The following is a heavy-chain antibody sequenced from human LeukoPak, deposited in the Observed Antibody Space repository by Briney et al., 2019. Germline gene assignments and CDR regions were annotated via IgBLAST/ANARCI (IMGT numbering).Heavy chain of an antibody. Sequence: ASVKVSCKTSGFTFTGYYIHWVRQAPGQGLEWMGWINLNSGGTSYAQTFQGRVTMTRDTSITTAYMELSRLGSDDTAVYYCARDQATVTTPYFDYRGQGTLVTVPS. CDR1: GFTFTGYY. J-gene: IGHJ4*02. CDR2: INLNSGGT. CDR3: ARDQATVTTPYFDY. D-gene: IGHD4-17*01. V-gene: IGHV1-2*02.